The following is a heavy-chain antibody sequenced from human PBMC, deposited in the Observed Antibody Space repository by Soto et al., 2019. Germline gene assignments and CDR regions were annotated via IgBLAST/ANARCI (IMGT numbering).Heavy chain of an antibody. J-gene: IGHJ3*02. CDR3: ARHVLRYFDWLLGPFDI. V-gene: IGHV4-59*08. Sequence: PSETLSLTCTVSGGSISLYYWSWIRQPPGKGLEWIGYIYSSGSTNYNPSLKSRVTISVDTSKNQFSLKLSSATAADTAVYYCARHVLRYFDWLLGPFDIWGQGTMVTVSS. CDR2: IYSSGST. D-gene: IGHD3-9*01. CDR1: GGSISLYY.